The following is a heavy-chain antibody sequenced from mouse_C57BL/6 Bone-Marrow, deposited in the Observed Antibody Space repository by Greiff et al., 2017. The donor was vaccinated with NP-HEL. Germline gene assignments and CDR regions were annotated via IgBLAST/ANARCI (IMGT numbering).Heavy chain of an antibody. CDR1: GFPFSSYA. J-gene: IGHJ1*03. D-gene: IGHD1-1*01. CDR2: ISDGGSYT. V-gene: IGHV5-4*03. CDR3: ARDGGYYGSSWYFDV. Sequence: EVKLVASGGGLVKPGGSLKLSCAASGFPFSSYAMSWVRQTPEKRLEWVATISDGGSYTYYPDNVKGRFTISRDNAKNNLYLQMSHLKSEDTAMYYCARDGGYYGSSWYFDVWGTGTTVTVSS.